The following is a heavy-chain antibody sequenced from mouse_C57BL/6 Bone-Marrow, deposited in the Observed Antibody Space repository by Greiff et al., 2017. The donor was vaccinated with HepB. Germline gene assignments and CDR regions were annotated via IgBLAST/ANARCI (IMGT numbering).Heavy chain of an antibody. CDR3: ARGTTAWYFDV. D-gene: IGHD1-1*01. V-gene: IGHV5-17*01. CDR2: ISSGSSTI. CDR1: GFTFSDYG. J-gene: IGHJ1*03. Sequence: DVQLVESGGGLVKPGGSLKLSCAASGFTFSDYGMHWVRQAPEKGLEWVAYISSGSSTIYYADTVKGRFTISRDNAKNTLFLQMTSLRSEDTAMYYCARGTTAWYFDVWGTGTTVTVSS.